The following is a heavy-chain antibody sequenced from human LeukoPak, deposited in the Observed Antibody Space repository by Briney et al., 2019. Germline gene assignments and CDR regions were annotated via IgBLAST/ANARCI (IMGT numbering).Heavy chain of an antibody. CDR2: IITIFGTA. Sequence: SVKVSCKASGGTFSSYAISWVRQPPGQGLERMGGIITIFGTANNAQKFQGRVTITADKSTSTASMELSSLRSEDTAVYYCARDDSSGGGWFDPWGQGTLVTVSS. D-gene: IGHD6-19*01. CDR3: ARDDSSGGGWFDP. V-gene: IGHV1-69*06. J-gene: IGHJ5*02. CDR1: GGTFSSYA.